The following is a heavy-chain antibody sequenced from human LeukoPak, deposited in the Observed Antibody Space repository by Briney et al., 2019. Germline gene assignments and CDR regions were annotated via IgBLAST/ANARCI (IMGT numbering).Heavy chain of an antibody. Sequence: SVKVSCKASGGTFSSYGITWVRQAPGQGLEWVGVIIPIFGTPNYAQKFQGRVTITADESTRTAYMELSRLTSEDTAIYYCTSRGDYWGQGTLVTVSS. V-gene: IGHV1-69*13. J-gene: IGHJ4*02. CDR3: TSRGDY. D-gene: IGHD3-10*01. CDR2: IIPIFGTP. CDR1: GGTFSSYG.